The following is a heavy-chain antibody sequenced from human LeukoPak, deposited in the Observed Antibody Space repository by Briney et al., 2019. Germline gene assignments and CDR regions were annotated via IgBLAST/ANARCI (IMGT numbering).Heavy chain of an antibody. CDR1: GYSSTSYW. CDR3: ARVTTPTYYYYYMDV. V-gene: IGHV5-51*01. D-gene: IGHD4-17*01. Sequence: GVSLKIYCKGSGYSSTSYWIGWVRQMPGKGLEWMGTIYPGDSDTRYRPSFQGQVTLSADKSISTAYLQWSSLKASDTAMYYCARVTTPTYYYYYMDVWGKGTTVTVSS. CDR2: IYPGDSDT. J-gene: IGHJ6*03.